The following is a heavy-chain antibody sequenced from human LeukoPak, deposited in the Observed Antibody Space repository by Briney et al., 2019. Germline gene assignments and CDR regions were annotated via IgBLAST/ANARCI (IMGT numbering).Heavy chain of an antibody. J-gene: IGHJ4*02. CDR1: GGSISSGDYY. Sequence: TLSLTCTVSGGSISSGDYYWSWMRQHPGKGLEWIGYIYYSGSTHHNPSLKSRVTISVDTSKNQFSMKVRSVTAADTAVYYCATYGDYRSFDYWGQGTLVTVSS. V-gene: IGHV4-31*03. CDR2: IYYSGST. CDR3: ATYGDYRSFDY. D-gene: IGHD4-17*01.